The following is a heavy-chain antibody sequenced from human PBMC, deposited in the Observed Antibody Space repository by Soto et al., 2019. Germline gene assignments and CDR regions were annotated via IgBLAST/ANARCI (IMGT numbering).Heavy chain of an antibody. CDR2: ISYSGNT. CDR3: ARAIMVLTRSYFDS. CDR1: DGSISSFY. V-gene: IGHV4-59*01. J-gene: IGHJ4*02. D-gene: IGHD3-22*01. Sequence: PSETLSLTCTVSDGSISSFYWSWIRQPPGKGLEWIGYISYSGNTNYNPSLKSRISISVDTSKNQFSLNLTSVTAADTAVYYCARAIMVLTRSYFDSWGQGTTVTVSS.